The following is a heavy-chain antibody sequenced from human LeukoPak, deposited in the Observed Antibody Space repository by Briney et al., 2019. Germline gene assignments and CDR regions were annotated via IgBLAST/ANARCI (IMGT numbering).Heavy chain of an antibody. CDR2: IYYTGGET. Sequence: PSETLSLTCTVSGGSINSYYWSWIRQPPGKGVEWIGYIYYTGGETNYNPSLKSRLTISVDTSKNQFSLMLTSVTAADTAVYYCARQPGATAAFDIWAQGTMVTVSS. V-gene: IGHV4-59*08. CDR1: GGSINSYY. J-gene: IGHJ3*02. D-gene: IGHD5-18*01. CDR3: ARQPGATAAFDI.